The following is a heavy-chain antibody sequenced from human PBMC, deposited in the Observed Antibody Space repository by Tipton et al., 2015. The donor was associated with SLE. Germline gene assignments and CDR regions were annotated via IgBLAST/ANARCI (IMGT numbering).Heavy chain of an antibody. V-gene: IGHV3-53*05. CDR2: IYSGGST. CDR3: ARVMRLEYNFDY. D-gene: IGHD3-16*01. J-gene: IGHJ4*02. Sequence: SLRLSCAASGFTVSSNYMSWVRQAPGKGLEWVSVIYSGGSTYYADSVKGRFTISRDDSKNTVDLQMNSLRAEDTAVYYCARVMRLEYNFDYWGQGTLVAVSS. CDR1: GFTVSSNY.